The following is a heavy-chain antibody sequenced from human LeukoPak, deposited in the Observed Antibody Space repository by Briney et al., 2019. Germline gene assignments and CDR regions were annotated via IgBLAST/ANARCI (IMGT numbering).Heavy chain of an antibody. V-gene: IGHV3-23*01. CDR2: ISGSGGST. Sequence: GGSLRLSCAASGFTFNNYAMSWVRQAPAKGLEWVSTISGSGGSTYYADSVKGRFTISRDNSRTTLDRQINSLRAEDTAVYYCAKDRAAPATPYNWFDPWGQGTLATVSS. D-gene: IGHD6-13*01. CDR1: GFTFNNYA. J-gene: IGHJ5*02. CDR3: AKDRAAPATPYNWFDP.